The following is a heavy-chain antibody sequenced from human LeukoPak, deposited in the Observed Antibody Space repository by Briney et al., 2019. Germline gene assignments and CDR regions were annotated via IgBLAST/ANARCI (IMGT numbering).Heavy chain of an antibody. J-gene: IGHJ4*02. Sequence: GGSLRLSCAASGFTFRSYEMNWVRQAPGKGLEWVSYISSSGSTIYYADSVKGRFTISGDNAKNSLYLQMNSLRAEDTAVYYCARDHECDSSGWPTYFDYWGQGTLVTVSS. D-gene: IGHD6-19*01. V-gene: IGHV3-48*03. CDR2: ISSSGSTI. CDR1: GFTFRSYE. CDR3: ARDHECDSSGWPTYFDY.